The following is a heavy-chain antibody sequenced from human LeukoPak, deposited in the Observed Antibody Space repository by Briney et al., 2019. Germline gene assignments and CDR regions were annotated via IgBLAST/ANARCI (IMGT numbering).Heavy chain of an antibody. CDR3: ARDSPSKYYYDSSGYRGY. CDR1: GFTFSSYA. CDR2: ISYDGSNK. Sequence: GRSLRLSCAASGFTFSSYAMHWVRQAPGKGLEWVAVISYDGSNKYYADSVKGRFTISRDNSKNTLYLQMNSLRAEDMAVYYCARDSPSKYYYDSSGYRGYWGQGTLVTVSS. D-gene: IGHD3-22*01. V-gene: IGHV3-30-3*01. J-gene: IGHJ4*02.